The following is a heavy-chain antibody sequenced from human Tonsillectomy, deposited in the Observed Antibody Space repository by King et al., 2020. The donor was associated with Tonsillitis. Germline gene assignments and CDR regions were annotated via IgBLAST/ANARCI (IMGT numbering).Heavy chain of an antibody. D-gene: IGHD2-2*01. J-gene: IGHJ4*02. Sequence: VQLQESGPGLVKPSETLSLTCTVSVGPISSYYWSWIRQPPGKGLEWIGFTYYSGSPNYNPSLKSRVTMSVDTSKNQFSLRLSSVTAADTAVYYCAREPVVTTAANHFDYWGQGTLVTVSS. CDR3: AREPVVTTAANHFDY. CDR2: TYYSGSP. V-gene: IGHV4-59*01. CDR1: VGPISSYY.